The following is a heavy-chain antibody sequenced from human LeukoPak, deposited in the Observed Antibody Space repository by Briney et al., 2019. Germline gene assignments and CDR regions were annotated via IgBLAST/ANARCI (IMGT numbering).Heavy chain of an antibody. CDR2: IYHSGRT. CDR1: GYSISSGYY. V-gene: IGHV4-38-2*02. D-gene: IGHD6-13*01. Sequence: SETLSLTCTVSGYSISSGYYWGWIRQPPGKGLEWIGSIYHSGRTYYNPSLKSRVTISVDKSKNQFSLKLSSVTAADTAVYYCARVAAAPGFDYWGQGTLVTVSS. J-gene: IGHJ4*02. CDR3: ARVAAAPGFDY.